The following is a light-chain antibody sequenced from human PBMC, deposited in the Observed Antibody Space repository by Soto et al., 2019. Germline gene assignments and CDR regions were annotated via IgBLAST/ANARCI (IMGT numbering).Light chain of an antibody. J-gene: IGLJ2*01. CDR1: SSDVGGYNY. Sequence: QSVLTQPASVSGSPGQSITISCTGTSSDVGGYNYVFWYQQHPGKVPKLMIYEVSNRPSGVSNRFSGSKSGNTASLTISGLQAEDEADYYCSSYTSSSTHVVFGGGTKVTVL. V-gene: IGLV2-14*01. CDR2: EVS. CDR3: SSYTSSSTHVV.